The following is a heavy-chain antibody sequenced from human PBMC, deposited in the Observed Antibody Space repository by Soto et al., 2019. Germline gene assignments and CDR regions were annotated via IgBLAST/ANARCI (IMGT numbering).Heavy chain of an antibody. CDR3: AKFGSLPITRIVVVTKGTFDS. V-gene: IGHV3-23*01. D-gene: IGHD3-22*01. CDR2: ISSGGGST. J-gene: IGHJ4*02. Sequence: GGSLRLSCAASGFTFSSYSMNWVRQAPGKGLEWVSAISSGGGSTYYADSVKGRFTISRDNSKNTLYLQMNSLRAEDTAVYFCAKFGSLPITRIVVVTKGTFDSWGQGALVTVYS. CDR1: GFTFSSYS.